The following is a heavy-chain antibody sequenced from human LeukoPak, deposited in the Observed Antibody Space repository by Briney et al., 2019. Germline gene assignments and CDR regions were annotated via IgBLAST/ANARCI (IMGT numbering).Heavy chain of an antibody. J-gene: IGHJ3*02. CDR2: IYYSGST. CDR3: ARSLITMVRGVIDFPAAFDI. Sequence: SETLSLTCTVSGGSISSSSYYWGWIRQPPGKGLEWIGSIYYSGSTYYNPSLKSRVTISVDTSKNQFSLKLSSVTAADTAVYYCARSLITMVRGVIDFPAAFDIWGQGTMVTVSS. V-gene: IGHV4-39*01. CDR1: GGSISSSSYY. D-gene: IGHD3-10*01.